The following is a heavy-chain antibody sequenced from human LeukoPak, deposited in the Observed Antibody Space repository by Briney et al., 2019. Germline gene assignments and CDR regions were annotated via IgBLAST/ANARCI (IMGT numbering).Heavy chain of an antibody. CDR3: ATPTTVTTYYYYYMDV. CDR1: GGTFSSYA. CDR2: IIPIFGTA. J-gene: IGHJ6*03. D-gene: IGHD4-17*01. Sequence: SVKVSCKASGGTFSSYAISWVRQAPGQGLEWMGGIIPIFGTANYAQKFQGRVTITADESPSTAYMELSSLRSEDTAVYYCATPTTVTTYYYYYMDVWGKGTTVTISS. V-gene: IGHV1-69*13.